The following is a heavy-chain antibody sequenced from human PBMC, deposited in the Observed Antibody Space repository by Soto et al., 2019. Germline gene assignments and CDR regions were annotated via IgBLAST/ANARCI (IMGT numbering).Heavy chain of an antibody. CDR3: ARDKDIVVVPVAPTHYYYYGMDV. CDR2: ISSSGSTI. Sequence: PGGSLRLSCAASGFTFSDYYMSWIRQAPGKGLEWVSYISSSGSTIYYADSVKGRFTISRDNAKNSLYLQMNSLRAEDTAVYYCARDKDIVVVPVAPTHYYYYGMDVWGQGTTVTVSS. CDR1: GFTFSDYY. D-gene: IGHD2-2*01. V-gene: IGHV3-11*01. J-gene: IGHJ6*02.